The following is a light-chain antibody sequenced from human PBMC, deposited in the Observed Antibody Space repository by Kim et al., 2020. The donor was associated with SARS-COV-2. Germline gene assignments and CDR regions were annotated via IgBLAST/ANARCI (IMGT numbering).Light chain of an antibody. V-gene: IGKV1-12*01. CDR2: AAY. CDR1: QDFRSW. CDR3: QQTNNFPYT. Sequence: DIQMTQSPSFVSVSVGDRVTISCRASQDFRSWLSWYQQRPGQAPRLLIYAAYNLQTGVPSRFSGSGSGTDFTLTISSLQPEDCATYYCQQTNNFPYTFGQGTKLEI. J-gene: IGKJ2*01.